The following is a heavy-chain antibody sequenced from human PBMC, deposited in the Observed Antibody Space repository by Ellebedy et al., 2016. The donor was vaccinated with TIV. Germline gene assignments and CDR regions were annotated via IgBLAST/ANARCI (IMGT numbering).Heavy chain of an antibody. Sequence: GESLKISCAASGFTFSSYEMNWVRQAPGKGLEWVSYISGSGSTMYYADSVKGRFTIARDTAKNSLYLQMNSLRAEDTAVYYCARGGRYGDYVILDRDYWGQGTLVTVSS. CDR2: ISGSGSTM. J-gene: IGHJ4*02. D-gene: IGHD4-17*01. CDR1: GFTFSSYE. V-gene: IGHV3-48*03. CDR3: ARGGRYGDYVILDRDY.